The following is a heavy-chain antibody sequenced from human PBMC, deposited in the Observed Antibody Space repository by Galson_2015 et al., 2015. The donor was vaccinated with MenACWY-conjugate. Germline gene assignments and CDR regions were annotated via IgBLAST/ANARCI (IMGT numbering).Heavy chain of an antibody. CDR3: TRDLGRSFEY. V-gene: IGHV3-7*03. J-gene: IGHJ4*03. CDR1: GFTFSSYW. Sequence: SLRLSCAASGFTFSSYWMTWARQAPGKGLEGVAYIKEDGSKKLYVDSVKGRFTVSRDNAENSLYLQMSSLRAEDTDVYYCTRDLGRSFEYWGHGTLVTVS. CDR2: IKEDGSKK. D-gene: IGHD3-16*01.